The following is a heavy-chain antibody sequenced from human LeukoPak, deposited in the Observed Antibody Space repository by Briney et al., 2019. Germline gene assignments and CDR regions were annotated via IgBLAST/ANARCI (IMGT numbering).Heavy chain of an antibody. D-gene: IGHD3-22*01. J-gene: IGHJ4*02. Sequence: ASVKVSCKASGGTFSSYAISWVRQAPGQGLEWMGGIIPIFGTANYAQKFQGRVTITTDESTSTAYMELSRLRSDDTAVYYCATSPTYYDSSGYHDYWGQGTLVTVSS. CDR1: GGTFSSYA. CDR2: IIPIFGTA. V-gene: IGHV1-69*05. CDR3: ATSPTYYDSSGYHDY.